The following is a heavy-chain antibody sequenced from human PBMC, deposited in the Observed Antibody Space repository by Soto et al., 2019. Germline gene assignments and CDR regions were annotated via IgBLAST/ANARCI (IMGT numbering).Heavy chain of an antibody. CDR3: ARDLYYYDSSGYPQGTWFDP. CDR2: ISAYNGNT. D-gene: IGHD3-22*01. Sequence: ASVKVSCKASGYTFTSYGISWVRQAPGQGLEWMGWISAYNGNTNYAQKLQGRVTMTTDTSTSTAYMELRSLRSDDTAVYYCARDLYYYDSSGYPQGTWFDPWGQGTLVTVSS. CDR1: GYTFTSYG. J-gene: IGHJ5*02. V-gene: IGHV1-18*01.